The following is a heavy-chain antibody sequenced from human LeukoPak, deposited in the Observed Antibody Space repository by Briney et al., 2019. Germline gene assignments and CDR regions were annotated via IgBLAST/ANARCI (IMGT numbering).Heavy chain of an antibody. D-gene: IGHD3-22*01. V-gene: IGHV4-39*01. Sequence: SETLSLTCTVSGGFISSSSYYWGWIRQPPGKGPEWIGSIYYSGSTYYNPSLKSRVTISVDTSKNQFSLKLSSVTAADTAVYYCARHATCYYDSSGYYFSWGQGTLVTVSS. CDR3: ARHATCYYDSSGYYFS. CDR2: IYYSGST. CDR1: GGFISSSSYY. J-gene: IGHJ4*02.